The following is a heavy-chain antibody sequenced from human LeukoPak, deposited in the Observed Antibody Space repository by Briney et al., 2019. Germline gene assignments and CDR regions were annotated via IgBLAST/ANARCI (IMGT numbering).Heavy chain of an antibody. CDR1: GFTFSSYA. J-gene: IGHJ4*02. V-gene: IGHV3-30*04. CDR3: ARDRFRGPYEGPFDY. Sequence: GGSLRLSCAAPGFTFSSYAIHWVRQAPGKGLEWVVVISYDGNNKYYADSVKGRFTISRDNSKATLYLQMNSLRAEDTAVYYCARDRFRGPYEGPFDYWGQGTLVTVSS. D-gene: IGHD5-12*01. CDR2: ISYDGNNK.